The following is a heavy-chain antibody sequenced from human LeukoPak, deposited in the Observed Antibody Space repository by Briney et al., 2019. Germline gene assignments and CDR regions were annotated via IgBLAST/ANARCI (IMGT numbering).Heavy chain of an antibody. D-gene: IGHD5-12*01. CDR2: IREDGSER. CDR1: GFTFSGYW. V-gene: IGHV3-7*01. J-gene: IGHJ4*02. CDR3: TRDRNARATKEDRYDY. Sequence: GGSPRLSCVVSGFTFSGYWMTWVRRAPGKGLEWVANIREDGSERNYVDSVKGRFIISRDNSRNSLYLQMNSLRPEDTAVYYCTRDRNARATKEDRYDYWGQGTLVTVSS.